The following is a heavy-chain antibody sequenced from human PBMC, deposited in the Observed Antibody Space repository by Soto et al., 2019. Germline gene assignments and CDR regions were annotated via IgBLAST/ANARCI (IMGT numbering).Heavy chain of an antibody. CDR1: GFTFSDSA. Sequence: EVQLVESGGGLVQPGGSLKLSCAASGFTFSDSAMHWVRQASGKGLEWVGRIRSKANNYATTDAASVKGRFTISRDDSKNTAYLQMNSLKTEDTAVYYCMTRSGGGYWGQGTLVTVSS. CDR2: IRSKANNYAT. CDR3: MTRSGGGY. J-gene: IGHJ4*02. V-gene: IGHV3-73*02. D-gene: IGHD6-19*01.